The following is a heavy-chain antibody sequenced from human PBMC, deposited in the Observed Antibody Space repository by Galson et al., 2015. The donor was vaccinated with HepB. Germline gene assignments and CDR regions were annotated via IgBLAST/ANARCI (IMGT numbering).Heavy chain of an antibody. J-gene: IGHJ4*02. V-gene: IGHV3-23*01. CDR2: ISGTGSGS. Sequence: LRLSCAASGFTFTNYAMNWVRQAPGKGLEWVSVISGTGSGSDYADSVKGRFTIARDNSRTTVYLQMNSLRAEDTALYYCATVAGFRYLDYWGQGTLVTVSS. CDR1: GFTFTNYA. D-gene: IGHD2/OR15-2a*01. CDR3: ATVAGFRYLDY.